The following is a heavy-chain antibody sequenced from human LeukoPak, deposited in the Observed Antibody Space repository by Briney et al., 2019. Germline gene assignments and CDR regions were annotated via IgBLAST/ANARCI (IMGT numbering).Heavy chain of an antibody. J-gene: IGHJ4*02. Sequence: PGGSLRLSCAAFGFTVSVNYMSWVRQAPGKGLECVSVIYSGGNTYYADSVKGRFTISRDNSKNTLYLQMNSLRAEDTAVYYCAKVHSAYYFDYWGQGTLVTVSS. CDR3: AKVHSAYYFDY. V-gene: IGHV3-66*01. CDR1: GFTVSVNY. CDR2: IYSGGNT. D-gene: IGHD2-15*01.